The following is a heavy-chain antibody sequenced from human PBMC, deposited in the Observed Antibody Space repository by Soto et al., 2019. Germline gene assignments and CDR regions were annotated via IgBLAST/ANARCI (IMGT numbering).Heavy chain of an antibody. CDR2: INHSGST. CDR3: ARGIYDFWSGSKTSLVI. V-gene: IGHV4-34*01. Sequence: LSLTFAVYGXSFSGYYWSWIRQPPGKGLEWIGEINHSGSTNYNPSLKSRVTISVDTSKNQFSLKLSSVTAADTAVYYCARGIYDFWSGSKTSLVIWGQGTMVTVSS. J-gene: IGHJ3*02. D-gene: IGHD3-3*01. CDR1: GXSFSGYY.